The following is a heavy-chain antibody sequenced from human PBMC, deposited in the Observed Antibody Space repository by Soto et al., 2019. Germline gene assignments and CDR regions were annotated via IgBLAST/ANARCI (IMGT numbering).Heavy chain of an antibody. CDR3: ARDLSAVDTAMVPRAWFDP. J-gene: IGHJ5*02. D-gene: IGHD5-18*01. CDR1: GGTFSSYA. CDR2: IIPIFGTA. Sequence: QVQLVQSGAEVKKPGSSVKVSCKASGGTFSSYAISWVRQAPGQGLEWMGGIIPIFGTANYAQKFQGRVTITADESTSTAYMELSSLRSEDTAVYYCARDLSAVDTAMVPRAWFDPWGQGTLVTVSS. V-gene: IGHV1-69*01.